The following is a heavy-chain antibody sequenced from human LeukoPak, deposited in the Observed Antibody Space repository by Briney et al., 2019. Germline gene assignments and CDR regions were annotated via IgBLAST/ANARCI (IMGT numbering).Heavy chain of an antibody. J-gene: IGHJ4*02. CDR1: GFTFSSYA. CDR3: AKLEWGLLRRCVDY. V-gene: IGHV3-23*01. D-gene: IGHD1-26*01. CDR2: ISGSGGST. Sequence: GGSLRLSCAASGFTFSSYAMSWVRQAPGKGLEWVSAISGSGGSTYYADSVKGRFTISRDNSMNTLYLQMNSLRAEDTAVYYCAKLEWGLLRRCVDYWGQGTLVTVSS.